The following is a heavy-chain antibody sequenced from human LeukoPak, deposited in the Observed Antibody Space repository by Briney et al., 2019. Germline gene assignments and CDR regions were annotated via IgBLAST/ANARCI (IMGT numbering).Heavy chain of an antibody. Sequence: ASVTVSCKASGYSFTSYAMNWVRQAPGQRLEWMGWIYGDSGDAKYSQEFQGRVTITRDTSASTAYMELSSLRSEDTAVYYCATVFYFIDVWWLRGRAFDIWGQGTMVTVSS. CDR1: GYSFTSYA. V-gene: IGHV1-3*03. CDR3: ATVFYFIDVWWLRGRAFDI. D-gene: IGHD3-16*01. CDR2: IYGDSGDA. J-gene: IGHJ3*02.